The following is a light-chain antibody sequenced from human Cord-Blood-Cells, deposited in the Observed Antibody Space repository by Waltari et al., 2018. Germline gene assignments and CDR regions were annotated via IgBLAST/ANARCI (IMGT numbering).Light chain of an antibody. CDR2: DVS. Sequence: QSALTQPASVSGSPGQSITIPCTGTSRDGGGYNYVSWYQQHPGKAPKLMIYDVSNRPSGVSNRFSGSKSGNTASLTISGLQAEDEADYYCSSYTSSSTVVFGGGTKLTVL. CDR3: SSYTSSSTVV. J-gene: IGLJ2*01. V-gene: IGLV2-14*01. CDR1: SRDGGGYNY.